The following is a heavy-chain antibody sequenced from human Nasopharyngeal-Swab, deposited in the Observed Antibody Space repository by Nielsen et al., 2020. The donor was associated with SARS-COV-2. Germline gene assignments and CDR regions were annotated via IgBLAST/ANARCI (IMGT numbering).Heavy chain of an antibody. V-gene: IGHV3-11*06. J-gene: IGHJ4*02. CDR3: ARASGKRSSDFDY. CDR2: ISSSSSYT. CDR1: GFTFSDYY. Sequence: GGSLRLSCAASGFTFSDYYMSWIRQAPGKGLEWVSYISSSSSYTNYADSVKGRFTISRDNAKNSLYLQMNSLRAEDTAVYYCARASGKRSSDFDYWGQGTLVTVSS. D-gene: IGHD6-6*01.